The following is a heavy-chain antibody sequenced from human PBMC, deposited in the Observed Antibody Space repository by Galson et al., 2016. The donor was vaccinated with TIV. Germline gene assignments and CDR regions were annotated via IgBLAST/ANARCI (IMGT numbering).Heavy chain of an antibody. V-gene: IGHV1-69*13. CDR2: ITGIFGVA. J-gene: IGHJ5*02. CDR3: ARGGGYSYDLRVWLDP. Sequence: SVKVSCKASGVTFNSHAINWVRQAPGQGLEWMGGITGIFGVAKYAQKFQGRVTITADESTNTAYMELNSLISEDTAVYYCARGGGYSYDLRVWLDPWGQGTLVTVSS. CDR1: GVTFNSHA. D-gene: IGHD5-12*01.